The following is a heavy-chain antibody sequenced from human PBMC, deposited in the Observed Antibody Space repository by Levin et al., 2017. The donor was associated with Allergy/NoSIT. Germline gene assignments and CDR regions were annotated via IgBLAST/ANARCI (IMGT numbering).Heavy chain of an antibody. Sequence: GGSLRLSCAASGFTFSSYGMHWVRQAPGKGLEWVAVISYDGSNKYYADSVKGRFTISRDNSKNTLYLQMNSLRAEDTAVYYCAKGEVGAGLVDYWGQGTLVTVSS. CDR2: ISYDGSNK. CDR1: GFTFSSYG. CDR3: AKGEVGAGLVDY. D-gene: IGHD1-26*01. J-gene: IGHJ4*02. V-gene: IGHV3-30*18.